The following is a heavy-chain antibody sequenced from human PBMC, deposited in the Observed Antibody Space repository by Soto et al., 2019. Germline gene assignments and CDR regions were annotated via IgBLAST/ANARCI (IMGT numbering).Heavy chain of an antibody. V-gene: IGHV3-33*01. Sequence: PVGSLRLSCAASGFTFSSYGMHWVRQAPGKGLEWVAVIWYDGSNKYYADSVKGRFTISRDNSKNTLYLQMNSLRAEDTAVYYCARDTFDYGDYGGFDYWGQGTLVTVSP. J-gene: IGHJ4*02. CDR2: IWYDGSNK. CDR3: ARDTFDYGDYGGFDY. CDR1: GFTFSSYG. D-gene: IGHD4-17*01.